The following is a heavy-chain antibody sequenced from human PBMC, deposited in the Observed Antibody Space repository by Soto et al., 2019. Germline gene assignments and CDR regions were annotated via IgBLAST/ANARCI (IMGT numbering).Heavy chain of an antibody. V-gene: IGHV4-31*03. Sequence: QVQVQASGPGLEKPSQTLSLTCTVSGDSIINGIYYWTWIRQHPGKGLEWIGHVHYSGTIYYNPFLRGRVTMSVDTSKHQFSLELSSVTVADTAGYYCVRGADRYKCCFRGQGTLFTVSS. D-gene: IGHD2-21*02. J-gene: IGHJ4*02. CDR3: VRGADRYKCCF. CDR1: GDSIINGIYY. CDR2: VHYSGTI.